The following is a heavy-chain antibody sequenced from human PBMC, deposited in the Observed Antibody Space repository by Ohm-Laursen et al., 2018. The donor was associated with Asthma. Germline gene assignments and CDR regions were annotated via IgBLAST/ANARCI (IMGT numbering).Heavy chain of an antibody. V-gene: IGHV4-59*01. Sequence: SETLSLTCTVSGASISSFYWSWIRQPPGKGLEWIGYIYYSGSTNYNPSLKSRVTISVDTSKNQFSLKLSSVTAADTAVYYCARIRNDYGDYEFDYWGQGTLVTVSS. J-gene: IGHJ4*02. CDR2: IYYSGST. D-gene: IGHD4-17*01. CDR1: GASISSFY. CDR3: ARIRNDYGDYEFDY.